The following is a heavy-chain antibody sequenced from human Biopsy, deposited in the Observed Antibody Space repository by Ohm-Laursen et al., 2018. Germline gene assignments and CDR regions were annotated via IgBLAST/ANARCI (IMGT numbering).Heavy chain of an antibody. CDR1: GGTFSSYA. CDR3: ARGRRLRAAISAYYYAMDV. CDR2: ITPFFGTP. J-gene: IGHJ6*02. Sequence: SSVKVSCKPSGGTFSSYAISWVRQAPGQALEWMGGITPFFGTPNYAQMFQGRVTITADTSTSTAYMELSSLRSDDTAVYYCARGRRLRAAISAYYYAMDVWGQGTTVTVSS. D-gene: IGHD2-2*01. V-gene: IGHV1-69*06.